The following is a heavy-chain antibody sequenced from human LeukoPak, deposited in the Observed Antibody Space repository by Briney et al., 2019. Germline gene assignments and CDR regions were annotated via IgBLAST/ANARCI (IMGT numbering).Heavy chain of an antibody. CDR1: GASISSSSYY. CDR2: IYYSGST. D-gene: IGHD6-13*01. CDR3: ARVKSSWSAGAGDFDY. V-gene: IGHV4-31*03. Sequence: SETLSLTCTVSGASISSSSYYWGWIRQPPGKGLEWIGYIYYSGSTYYNPSLKSRVTISVDTSKNQFSLKLSSVTAADTAVYYCARVKSSWSAGAGDFDYWGQGTLVTVSS. J-gene: IGHJ4*02.